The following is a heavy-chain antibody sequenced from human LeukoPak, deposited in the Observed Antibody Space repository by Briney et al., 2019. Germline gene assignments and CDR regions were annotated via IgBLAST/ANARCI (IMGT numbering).Heavy chain of an antibody. CDR3: ARGVNIAAAQYGY. V-gene: IGHV4-59*01. Sequence: PSETLSLTCTVSGGSISSYYWSWIRQPPGKGLEWIGYTYYSGTTNYNPSLKSRVTISVDTSKNQFSLKLSSVTAADTAVYYCARGVNIAAAQYGYWGQGTLVTVSS. D-gene: IGHD6-13*01. CDR1: GGSISSYY. J-gene: IGHJ4*02. CDR2: TYYSGTT.